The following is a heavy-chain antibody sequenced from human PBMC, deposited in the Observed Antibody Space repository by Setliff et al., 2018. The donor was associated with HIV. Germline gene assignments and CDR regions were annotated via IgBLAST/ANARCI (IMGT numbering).Heavy chain of an antibody. J-gene: IGHJ6*03. CDR1: GYSISSGYY. CDR2: IYHSGST. V-gene: IGHV4-38-2*01. CDR3: ARGRSRWTYYNYYYMDV. D-gene: IGHD6-13*01. Sequence: SETLSLTCAVSGYSISSGYYWGWIRQPPGKGLEWIGSIYHSGSTYYNPSLKSRVTISVDTSKNQFSLQLSSVTAADTAVYYCARGRSRWTYYNYYYMDVWGKGTTVTVSS.